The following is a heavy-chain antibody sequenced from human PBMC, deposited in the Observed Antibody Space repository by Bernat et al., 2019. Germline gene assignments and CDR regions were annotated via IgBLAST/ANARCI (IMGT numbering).Heavy chain of an antibody. CDR1: GFTFSSYA. CDR3: AKDGTEYSSSSGGMDV. CDR2: ISYDGSNK. J-gene: IGHJ6*02. D-gene: IGHD6-6*01. Sequence: QVQLVESGGGVVQPGRSLRLSCAASGFTFSSYAMHWVRQAPGKGLEWVAVISYDGSNKYYADSVKGRFTISRDNSKNTLYLQMNSLRAEDTAVYYCAKDGTEYSSSSGGMDVWGQGTTVTVSS. V-gene: IGHV3-30*04.